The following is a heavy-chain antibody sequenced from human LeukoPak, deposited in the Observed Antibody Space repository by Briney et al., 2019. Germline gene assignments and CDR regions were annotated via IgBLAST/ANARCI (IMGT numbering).Heavy chain of an antibody. D-gene: IGHD6-13*01. CDR1: GYTFTGYY. Sequence: AAVKVSCKASGYTFTGYYMHWVRQAPGQGLEWMGWLNINNSGTNYAQKFQGRVTMTRDTSISTTYMELSRLRSDDTAVYYCARARVEFSSSCMGYWGQGTLVTVSS. CDR3: ARARVEFSSSCMGY. CDR2: LNINNSGT. V-gene: IGHV1-2*02. J-gene: IGHJ4*02.